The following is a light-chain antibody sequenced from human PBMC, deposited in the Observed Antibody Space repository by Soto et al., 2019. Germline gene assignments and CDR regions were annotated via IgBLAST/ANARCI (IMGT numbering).Light chain of an antibody. CDR3: QKYNSAPQT. Sequence: DIQMTQSPSSLSASVGDRVTITCRASQGISNYLAWYQQKPGKVPKLLIYAASTLQTGVPSRFSGSGSGTEFILTISSLQAEDVATYYCQKYNSAPQTFGQVTKVEIK. J-gene: IGKJ1*01. V-gene: IGKV1-27*01. CDR1: QGISNY. CDR2: AAS.